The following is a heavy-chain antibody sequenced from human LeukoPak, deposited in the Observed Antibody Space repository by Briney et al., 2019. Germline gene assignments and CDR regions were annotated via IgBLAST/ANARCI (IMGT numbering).Heavy chain of an antibody. D-gene: IGHD2-2*01. J-gene: IGHJ5*02. CDR2: ISSGGSTI. CDR1: RFTFSSYE. CDR3: ARGGIYCSSTSCPMLNWFDP. V-gene: IGHV3-48*03. Sequence: GGSLRLSCTASRFTFSSYEMNWVRQAPGKGPEWVSYISSGGSTIYYADSVKGRFTISRDNAKNSLYLQMNSLRAEDTAVYYCARGGIYCSSTSCPMLNWFDPWGQGTLVTVSS.